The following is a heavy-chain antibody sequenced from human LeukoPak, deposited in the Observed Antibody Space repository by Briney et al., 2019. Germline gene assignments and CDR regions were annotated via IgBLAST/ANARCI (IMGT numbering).Heavy chain of an antibody. CDR2: IYSGGST. CDR3: ARDKEYSSSPLFYFDY. CDR1: GFTVSSNY. V-gene: IGHV3-66*01. Sequence: GGSLRLSCAASGFTVSSNYMSWVRQAPGKGLEWVSVIYSGGSTYYADSVKGRFTISRDNSKNTLYLQMNSLRAEDTAVYYCARDKEYSSSPLFYFDYWGQGTLVTVSS. J-gene: IGHJ4*02. D-gene: IGHD6-6*01.